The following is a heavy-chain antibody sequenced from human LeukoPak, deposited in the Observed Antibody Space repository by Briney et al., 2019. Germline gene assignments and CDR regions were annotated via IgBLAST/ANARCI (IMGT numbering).Heavy chain of an antibody. J-gene: IGHJ4*02. CDR3: ARDSGVRYFDY. CDR1: GFTVSSNY. D-gene: IGHD3-10*01. V-gene: IGHV3-53*01. Sequence: PGGSLRLSCAASGFTVSSNYMSWVRQAPGKGLEWVSVIYSGGSTYYVDSVKGRFTISRDNSKNTLYLQMNSLRAEDTAVYYCARDSGVRYFDYWGQGTLVTVSS. CDR2: IYSGGST.